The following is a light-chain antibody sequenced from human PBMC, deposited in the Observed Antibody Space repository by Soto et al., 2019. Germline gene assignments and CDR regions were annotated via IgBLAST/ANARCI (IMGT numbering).Light chain of an antibody. J-gene: IGLJ1*01. V-gene: IGLV1-44*01. Sequence: QSVLTQPPSASGTPGQRVTISCSGSSANIGSNTVNWYQQLPGTAPKLLIYSNNQRPSGFPDRFSGYKSGTSASLAISGLQSEDEADFYCAAWDDSLNGYVFGTGTKLTVL. CDR1: SANIGSNT. CDR3: AAWDDSLNGYV. CDR2: SNN.